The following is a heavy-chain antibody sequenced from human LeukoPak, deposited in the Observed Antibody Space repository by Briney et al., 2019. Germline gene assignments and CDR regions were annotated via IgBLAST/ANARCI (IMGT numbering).Heavy chain of an antibody. V-gene: IGHV1-69*04. CDR2: IIPILGIT. CDR3: ARVGSMVRGVVRGYWFDP. Sequence: ASVKVSCKASGGTFSSYAISWVRQAPGQGLEWMGRIIPILGITNYAQKFQGRVTITADKSTSTAYMKLSSLRSEDTAVYFCARVGSMVRGVVRGYWFDPWGQGTLVTVSS. J-gene: IGHJ5*02. D-gene: IGHD3-10*01. CDR1: GGTFSSYA.